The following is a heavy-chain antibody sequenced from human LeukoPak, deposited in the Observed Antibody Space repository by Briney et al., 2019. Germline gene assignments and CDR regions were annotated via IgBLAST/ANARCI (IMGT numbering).Heavy chain of an antibody. CDR3: ASSSSGWYDAFDI. Sequence: GGSLRLSCAASGFTFSSYWMSWVRQAPGKGLEWVANIKQDGSEKYYVDSAKGRFTISRDNAKNSLYLQMNSLRAEDTAVYYCASSSSGWYDAFDIWGQGTMVTVSS. J-gene: IGHJ3*02. CDR1: GFTFSSYW. V-gene: IGHV3-7*01. CDR2: IKQDGSEK. D-gene: IGHD6-19*01.